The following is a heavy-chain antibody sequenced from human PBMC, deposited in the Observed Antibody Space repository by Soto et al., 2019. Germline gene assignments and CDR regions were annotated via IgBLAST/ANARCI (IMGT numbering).Heavy chain of an antibody. CDR3: ARVSLVSPYHSSGWYVSYYGMDV. CDR1: GYTFTSYG. V-gene: IGHV1-18*04. D-gene: IGHD6-19*01. J-gene: IGHJ6*02. Sequence: QVQLVQSGAEVKKPGASVKVSCKASGYTFTSYGISWVRQAPGQGLEWMGWISAYNGNTNDAQKLQGRVTMTKDTPTSTAYMELRSLRSDDTAVYYCARVSLVSPYHSSGWYVSYYGMDVWGQGTTVTVSS. CDR2: ISAYNGNT.